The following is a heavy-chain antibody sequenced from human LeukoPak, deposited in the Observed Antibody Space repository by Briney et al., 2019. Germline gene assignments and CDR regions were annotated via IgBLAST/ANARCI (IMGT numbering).Heavy chain of an antibody. CDR2: INAGNGNT. CDR1: GYTFTSYA. Sequence: GASVKVSCKASGYTFTSYAMHWVRQAPGQRLEWMGWINAGNGNTKYSQKFQGRVTITRDTSASTAYMELSSLRSEDTAVYYCARDGWGVTTAYYYYYGMDVWGKGTTVTVSS. CDR3: ARDGWGVTTAYYYYYGMDV. J-gene: IGHJ6*04. V-gene: IGHV1-3*01. D-gene: IGHD4-11*01.